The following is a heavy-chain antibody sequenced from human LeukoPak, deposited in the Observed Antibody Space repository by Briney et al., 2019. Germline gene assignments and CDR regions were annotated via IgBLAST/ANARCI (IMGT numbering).Heavy chain of an antibody. Sequence: PGGSLRLSCTASGFTFSNFWMGWVRQAPGKGLEWVSYLSGRSNSIYYAESVKGRFTIPRDNAKNSLYLQMNSLRDEDTAVYYCARDFRYHDSSGYYSFDYWGQGTLVTVSS. CDR1: GFTFSNFW. D-gene: IGHD3-22*01. J-gene: IGHJ4*02. CDR3: ARDFRYHDSSGYYSFDY. V-gene: IGHV3-48*02. CDR2: LSGRSNSI.